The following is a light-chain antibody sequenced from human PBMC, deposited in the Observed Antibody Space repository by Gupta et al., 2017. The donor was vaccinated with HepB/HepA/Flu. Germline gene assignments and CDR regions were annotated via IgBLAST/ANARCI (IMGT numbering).Light chain of an antibody. V-gene: IGKV3-15*01. CDR1: QSVSSN. Sequence: EIVMTQSPATLSVSPGERATLSCRASQSVSSNLARYQQKPGQAPRLLIYCASTRATGIPARFSGSGSGTEFTLTISSLQSEDFAVYYCQQYNNWPRTFGQGTKVEIK. J-gene: IGKJ1*01. CDR3: QQYNNWPRT. CDR2: CAS.